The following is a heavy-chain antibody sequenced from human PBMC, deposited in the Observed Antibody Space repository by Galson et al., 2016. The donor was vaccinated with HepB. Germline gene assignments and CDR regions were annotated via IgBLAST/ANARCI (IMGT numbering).Heavy chain of an antibody. Sequence: TLSLTCTVSGGSISSCVYHWAWLRQPPGQGLEWIGTIHYSGTTYYHPSLKSRVTMSLATSKSQFSLMLNSVTAADMAVYYCARHSRALNSWYYFDYWGQGTLVTVSS. CDR3: ARHSRALNSWYYFDY. CDR1: GGSISSCVYH. CDR2: IHYSGTT. V-gene: IGHV4-39*01. J-gene: IGHJ4*02. D-gene: IGHD6-13*01.